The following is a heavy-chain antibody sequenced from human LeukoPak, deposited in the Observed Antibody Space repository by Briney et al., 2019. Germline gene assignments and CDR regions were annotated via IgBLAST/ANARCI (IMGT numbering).Heavy chain of an antibody. V-gene: IGHV4-39*07. Sequence: PSETLSLTCTVSGGSISRTTYYWGWVRQPPGKGLEWIGSIYYSGTTYYNPSLKSRVTVSVDTSKNQFSLKLSSVTAADAAVYYCARDLGIAARPFRAFDIWGQGTMVTVSS. CDR1: GGSISRTTYY. CDR2: IYYSGTT. D-gene: IGHD6-6*01. CDR3: ARDLGIAARPFRAFDI. J-gene: IGHJ3*02.